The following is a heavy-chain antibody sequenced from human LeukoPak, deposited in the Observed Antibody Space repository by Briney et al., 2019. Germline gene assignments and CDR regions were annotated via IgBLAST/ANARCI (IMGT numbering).Heavy chain of an antibody. CDR3: ARGGYYGSGNDFRFDP. CDR1: GGSFSGYH. Sequence: SETLSLTCAVYGGSFSGYHWSWIRQPPGKGLEWIGEINHSGSTNYKPSLKSRVTISVDTSKNQFSLKLSSVTAADTAVYYCARGGYYGSGNDFRFDPWGQGTLVTVSS. D-gene: IGHD3-10*01. V-gene: IGHV4-34*01. J-gene: IGHJ5*02. CDR2: INHSGST.